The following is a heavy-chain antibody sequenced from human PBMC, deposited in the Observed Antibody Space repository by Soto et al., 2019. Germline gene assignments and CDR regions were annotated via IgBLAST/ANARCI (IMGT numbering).Heavy chain of an antibody. CDR3: ARDPCGGDCYSGWDYYGMDV. Sequence: PGGSLRLSCAASGFTFSGSAMHWVRQASGKGLEWVGRIRSKANSYATAYAASVKGRFTISRDDSKNTAYLQMNSLKTEDTAVYYCARDPCGGDCYSGWDYYGMDVWGQGTTVTVSS. CDR1: GFTFSGSA. V-gene: IGHV3-73*01. CDR2: IRSKANSYAT. J-gene: IGHJ6*02. D-gene: IGHD2-21*02.